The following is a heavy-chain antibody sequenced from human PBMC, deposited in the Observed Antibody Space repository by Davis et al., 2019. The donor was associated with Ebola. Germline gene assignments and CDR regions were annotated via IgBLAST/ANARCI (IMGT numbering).Heavy chain of an antibody. J-gene: IGHJ6*02. D-gene: IGHD3-10*01. CDR3: ARDLVFRELLNYYYYGMDV. CDR1: GFTFSDYY. V-gene: IGHV3-11*01. CDR2: ISSSGSTI. Sequence: GGSLRLSCAASGFTFSDYYMSWIRQAPGKGLEWVSYISSSGSTIYYADSAKGRFTISRDNAKNSLYLQMNSLRAEDTAVYYCARDLVFRELLNYYYYGMDVWGQGTTVTVSS.